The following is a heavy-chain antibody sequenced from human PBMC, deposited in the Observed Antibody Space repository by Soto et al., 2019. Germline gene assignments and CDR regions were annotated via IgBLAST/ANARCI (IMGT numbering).Heavy chain of an antibody. CDR1: GFTFSSYW. V-gene: IGHV3-7*01. J-gene: IGHJ6*02. D-gene: IGHD3-3*01. CDR2: IKQDGSEK. CDR3: ARDRYSYYDFWSGSLPYYYFGMDV. Sequence: GGSLRLSCAASGFTFSSYWMSWVRQAPGKGLEWVANIKQDGSEKYYVDSVKGRFTISRDNAKNSLYLQMNSLRAEDTAVYYCARDRYSYYDFWSGSLPYYYFGMDVWGQGTTVTV.